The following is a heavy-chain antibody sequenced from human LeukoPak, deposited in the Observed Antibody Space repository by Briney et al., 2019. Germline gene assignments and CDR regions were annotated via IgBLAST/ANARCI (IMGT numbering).Heavy chain of an antibody. CDR1: GFTVSSNS. D-gene: IGHD4-23*01. V-gene: IGHV3-7*01. Sequence: GGSLRLSCTVSGFTVSSNSMSWVRQAPGKGLEWVANIKQDGSEKYYVDSVKGRFTISRDNAKNSLYLQMNSLGAEDTAVYYCTTYYGGDWGQGTLVTVSS. J-gene: IGHJ4*02. CDR2: IKQDGSEK. CDR3: TTYYGGD.